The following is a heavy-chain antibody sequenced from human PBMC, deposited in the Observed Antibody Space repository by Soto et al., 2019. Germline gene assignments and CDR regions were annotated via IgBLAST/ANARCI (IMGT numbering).Heavy chain of an antibody. J-gene: IGHJ5*02. CDR1: GFTFNNYG. D-gene: IGHD2-15*01. CDR2: ISYDGSDQ. V-gene: IGHV3-30*18. Sequence: GGSLRLSCAPSGFTFNNYGMHWVRQAPGKGLEWVALISYDGSDQDYADSVRGRFTISRDNTKNTLYLQMDSLRAEDTAVYYCSKDLLEGWLLASWGQGT. CDR3: SKDLLEGWLLAS.